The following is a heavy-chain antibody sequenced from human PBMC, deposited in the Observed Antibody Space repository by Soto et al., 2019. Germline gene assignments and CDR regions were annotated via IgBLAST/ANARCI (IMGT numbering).Heavy chain of an antibody. CDR2: MNPNSGHT. J-gene: IGHJ6*02. Sequence: ASVKVSCKASGYTFTSYDIYWVRQATGQGLEWRGWMNPNSGHTGYAQKFQGRVTMTRNTSISTAYMWLSSLRSEDTAVYYYARARSGYDFLSGYYLYGMEVWGQGTTVTVSS. V-gene: IGHV1-8*01. CDR1: GYTFTSYD. CDR3: ARARSGYDFLSGYYLYGMEV. D-gene: IGHD3-3*01.